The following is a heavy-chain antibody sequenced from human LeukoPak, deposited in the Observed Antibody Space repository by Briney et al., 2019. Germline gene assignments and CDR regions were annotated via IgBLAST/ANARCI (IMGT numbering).Heavy chain of an antibody. D-gene: IGHD3-22*01. Sequence: SQTLSLTCTVSGGSISSGGYYWSWIRQPPGKGLEWIGHISHSGSIYYSPSLRGRVTISLDRSKNQFSLNLSSATAADTAVYYCASPMTLVLRGLAGIDAFNIWGQGTMVTVSS. CDR2: ISHSGSI. J-gene: IGHJ3*02. V-gene: IGHV4-30-2*01. CDR3: ASPMTLVLRGLAGIDAFNI. CDR1: GGSISSGGYY.